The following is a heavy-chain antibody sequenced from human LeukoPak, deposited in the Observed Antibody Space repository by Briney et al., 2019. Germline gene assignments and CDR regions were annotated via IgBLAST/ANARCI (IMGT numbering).Heavy chain of an antibody. V-gene: IGHV1-69*01. Sequence: SVKVSCKPSGGTFGSYAISWVRQAPGQGLEWVGGIIPLFGAPLYAQKFQVRVTITEDERKSTVYMALSSLRSDETAVYYCARDEEKAAGSLWGQGPPVIVSS. CDR3: ARDEEKAAGSL. D-gene: IGHD6-13*01. CDR1: GGTFGSYA. J-gene: IGHJ4*02. CDR2: IIPLFGAP.